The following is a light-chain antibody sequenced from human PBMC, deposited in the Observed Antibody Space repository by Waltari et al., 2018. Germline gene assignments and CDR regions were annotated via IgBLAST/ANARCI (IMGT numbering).Light chain of an antibody. V-gene: IGKV1-5*03. J-gene: IGKJ1*01. CDR2: QAS. CDR1: QNISDW. CDR3: QHYNSPWT. Sequence: DIQMTQSPSTLSASVGDRVTITCRASQNISDWLAWYQQKPGKVPKLLIYQASSLQSGVPSRFSGSGSGTEFTLTISSLQPDDFATYYCQHYNSPWTFGQGTKVEFQ.